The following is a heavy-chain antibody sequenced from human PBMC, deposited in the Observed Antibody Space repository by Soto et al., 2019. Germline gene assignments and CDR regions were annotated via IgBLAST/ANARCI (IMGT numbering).Heavy chain of an antibody. CDR2: ISAYNGNT. J-gene: IGHJ4*02. CDR3: ARDRSSIAARRTFDY. V-gene: IGHV1-18*01. D-gene: IGHD6-6*01. Sequence: ASVKVSCKASGYTFSNYGISWVRQAPGQGLEWMGWISAYNGNTNYAQKLQGRVTMTTDTSTSTAYMELRSLRSDDTAVYYCARDRSSIAARRTFDYWGQGTLVTVSS. CDR1: GYTFSNYG.